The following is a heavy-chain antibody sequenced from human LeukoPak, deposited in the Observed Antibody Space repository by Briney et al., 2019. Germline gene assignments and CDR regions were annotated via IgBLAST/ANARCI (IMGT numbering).Heavy chain of an antibody. D-gene: IGHD3-22*01. V-gene: IGHV3-48*01. J-gene: IGHJ4*02. Sequence: PGGSLRLSCAASGFTFSSYSMTWVRQAPGKGLEWVSYISSSSSTIYYADSVKGRFAISRDNAKNSLYLQMNSLRAEDTAVYYCARWSYDSSGYSFDYWGQETLVTVSS. CDR3: ARWSYDSSGYSFDY. CDR1: GFTFSSYS. CDR2: ISSSSSTI.